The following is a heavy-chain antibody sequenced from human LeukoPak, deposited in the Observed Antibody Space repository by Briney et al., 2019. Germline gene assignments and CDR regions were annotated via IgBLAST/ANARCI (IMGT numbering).Heavy chain of an antibody. CDR3: TRDFRYGSSNRFNGRSFAA. D-gene: IGHD2-2*01. J-gene: IGHJ4*02. Sequence: GVLGLSCTPSGSPSVAYAMGGFGQAPGKGLEWVGFIRSKAYGGTTEYAASVKGRFTISRDDSKSIAYLQMNSLKTKDTAVYYCTRDFRYGSSNRFNGRSFAAWGQGTLVTVSS. V-gene: IGHV3-49*03. CDR1: GSPSVAYA. CDR2: IRSKAYGGTT.